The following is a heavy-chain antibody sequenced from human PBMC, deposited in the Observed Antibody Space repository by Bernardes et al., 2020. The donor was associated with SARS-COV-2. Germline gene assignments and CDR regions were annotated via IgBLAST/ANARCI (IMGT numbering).Heavy chain of an antibody. V-gene: IGHV1-2*02. D-gene: IGHD1-26*01. CDR1: GYTFTGYY. CDR2: ITPDNGGT. CDR3: ARTGRIVGAAHDKEDAFDM. Sequence: ASVKVSCKTSGYTFTGYYLHWVRQAPGRGPEWMGWITPDNGGTTYAQNFQARVTMTRDTSITTAYMELNRLTSDDTALYYCARTGRIVGAAHDKEDAFDMWGQGTMVTVSS. J-gene: IGHJ3*02.